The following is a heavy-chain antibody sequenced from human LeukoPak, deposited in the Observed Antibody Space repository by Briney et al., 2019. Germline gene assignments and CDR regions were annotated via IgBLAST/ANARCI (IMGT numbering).Heavy chain of an antibody. CDR2: IYYSGST. V-gene: IGHV4-59*08. Sequence: SETLSLTCTVSGGSISSYYWSWIRQPPGKGLEWIGYIYYSGSTNYNPSLKSRVTISVDTSKNQFPLKLSSVTAADTAVYYCARHFWAYGGSYHWGQGTLVTVSS. J-gene: IGHJ4*02. CDR1: GGSISSYY. D-gene: IGHD1-26*01. CDR3: ARHFWAYGGSYH.